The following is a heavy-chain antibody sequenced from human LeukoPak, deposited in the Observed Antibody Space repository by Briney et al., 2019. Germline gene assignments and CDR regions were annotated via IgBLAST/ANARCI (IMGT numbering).Heavy chain of an antibody. J-gene: IGHJ4*02. D-gene: IGHD6-6*01. CDR1: GFTFSSYG. V-gene: IGHV3-33*01. Sequence: GGSLRLSCAASGFTFSSYGMHWVRQAPGKGLEWVAVIWYDGSNKYYADSVKGRFTISRDDSKNTLYLQMNSLRAEDTAVYYCARPLNFDSSSYFDYWGQGTLVTVSS. CDR3: ARPLNFDSSSYFDY. CDR2: IWYDGSNK.